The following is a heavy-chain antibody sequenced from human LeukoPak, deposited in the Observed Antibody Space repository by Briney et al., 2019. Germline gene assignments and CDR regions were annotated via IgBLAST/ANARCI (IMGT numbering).Heavy chain of an antibody. Sequence: GGSLRLSCAAPGFTVSSNYISWVRQAPGKGLEWVSVIHSEDSTYYADSVKDRFTISRDNSRNTLYLQMNSLRAEDTAVYYCARQLFISTSFYYIFDFWGQGTLVTVSS. CDR3: ARQLFISTSFYYIFDF. D-gene: IGHD2/OR15-2a*01. J-gene: IGHJ4*02. CDR2: IHSEDST. V-gene: IGHV3-66*04. CDR1: GFTVSSNY.